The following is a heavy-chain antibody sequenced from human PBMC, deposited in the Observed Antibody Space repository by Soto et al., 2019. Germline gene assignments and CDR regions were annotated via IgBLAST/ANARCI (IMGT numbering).Heavy chain of an antibody. CDR3: AREGVVVLATGFDY. CDR1: GYTFTSYY. D-gene: IGHD2-15*01. Sequence: QVHLVQSGAEVKRPGASVKVSCKASGYTFTSYYIHWVRQAPGQGLEWMGIINPSGGSPTYAEKFQGRVTMTRDTSTSTMYMELSSLTSEDTAVYYCAREGVVVLATGFDYWGQGTLVIVSS. CDR2: INPSGGSP. J-gene: IGHJ4*02. V-gene: IGHV1-46*03.